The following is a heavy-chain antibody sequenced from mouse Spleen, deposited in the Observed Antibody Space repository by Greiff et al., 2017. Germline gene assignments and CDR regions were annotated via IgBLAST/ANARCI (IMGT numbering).Heavy chain of an antibody. Sequence: EVNLVESGTVLARPGASVKMSCKTSGYTFTSYWMHWVKQRPGQGLEWIGAIYPGNSDTSYNQKFKGKAKLTAVTSASTAYMELSSLTNEDSAVYYCTKELDGYYPLYAMDYWGQGTSVTVSS. CDR3: TKELDGYYPLYAMDY. CDR2: IYPGNSDT. CDR1: GYTFTSYW. D-gene: IGHD2-3*01. V-gene: IGHV1-5*01. J-gene: IGHJ4*01.